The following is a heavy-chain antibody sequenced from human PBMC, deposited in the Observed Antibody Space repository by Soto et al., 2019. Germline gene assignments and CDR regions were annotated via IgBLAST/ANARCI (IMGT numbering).Heavy chain of an antibody. V-gene: IGHV4-59*01. CDR2: VFNSGST. CDR3: ARYRREAVAGYTLDN. J-gene: IGHJ4*02. CDR1: GGSISSNY. Sequence: SETLSLTCTVSGGSISSNYWTWIRQPPGKGLEWIGYVFNSGSTNYNPSLKSRVTISEDTSKSQFSLKVNSMTAADTAVYYCARYRREAVAGYTLDNWGQGILVTVPQ. D-gene: IGHD6-13*01.